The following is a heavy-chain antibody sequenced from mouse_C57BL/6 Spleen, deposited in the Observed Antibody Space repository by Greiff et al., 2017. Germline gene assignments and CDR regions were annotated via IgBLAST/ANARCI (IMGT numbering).Heavy chain of an antibody. J-gene: IGHJ1*03. Sequence: QVQLQQPGAELVMPGASVKLSCKASGYTFTSYWMHWVKQRPGQGLEWIGEIDPSDSYTNYNQKFKGKSTLTVDKSSSTAYMQLSSLPSEDSAVYYCAKTAQATYWYFDVWGTGTTVTVSS. CDR3: AKTAQATYWYFDV. V-gene: IGHV1-69*01. CDR2: IDPSDSYT. CDR1: GYTFTSYW. D-gene: IGHD3-2*02.